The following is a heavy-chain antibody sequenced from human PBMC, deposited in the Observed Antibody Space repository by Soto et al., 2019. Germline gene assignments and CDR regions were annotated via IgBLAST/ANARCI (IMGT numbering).Heavy chain of an antibody. V-gene: IGHV3-30-3*01. J-gene: IGHJ4*02. Sequence: QVQLVESGGGVVQPGRSLRLSCAASGFTFSSYAMHWVRQAPGKGLEWVAVISYDGSNKYYADSVKGRFTISRDNSKNKLYLQMNSLRAEDTAVYYCARVTTGDYVDDWGQGTLVTVSS. D-gene: IGHD1-1*01. CDR1: GFTFSSYA. CDR3: ARVTTGDYVDD. CDR2: ISYDGSNK.